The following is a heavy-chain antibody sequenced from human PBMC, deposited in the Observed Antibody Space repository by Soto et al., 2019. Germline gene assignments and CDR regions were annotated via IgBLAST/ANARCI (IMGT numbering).Heavy chain of an antibody. CDR1: GGTFSSYA. J-gene: IGHJ6*02. Sequence: SVKVSCKASGGTFSSYAISWVRQAPGQGLEWMGGIIPIFGTANYAQKFQGRVTITADESTSTAYMELSSLRSEDTAVYYCARVGSGIYYYYYYGMDVWGQGTTVTVSS. CDR3: ARVGSGIYYYYYYGMDV. CDR2: IIPIFGTA. D-gene: IGHD1-26*01. V-gene: IGHV1-69*13.